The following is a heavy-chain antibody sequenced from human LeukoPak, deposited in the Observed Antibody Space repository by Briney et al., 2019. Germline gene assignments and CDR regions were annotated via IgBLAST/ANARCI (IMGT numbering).Heavy chain of an antibody. D-gene: IGHD2-2*01. J-gene: IGHJ6*02. CDR3: ARVYCSSTSCCYYYGLDV. V-gene: IGHV3-21*01. Sequence: GGSLRLSCAASGFTFSSYSMNWVRQAPGKGLEWVSSISSSSYYIYYADSVKGRFTISRDNAKNSLYLQMNSLRAEDTAVYYCARVYCSSTSCCYYYGLDVWGQGTAVTVSS. CDR2: ISSSSYYI. CDR1: GFTFSSYS.